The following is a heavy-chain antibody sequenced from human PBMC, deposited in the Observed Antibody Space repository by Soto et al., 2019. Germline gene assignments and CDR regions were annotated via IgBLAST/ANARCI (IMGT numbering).Heavy chain of an antibody. CDR2: INTGNGNT. V-gene: IGHV1-3*04. CDR3: AREGDYGGNSYRY. J-gene: IGHJ4*02. Sequence: QVKLVQSGAEVKKPGASVKVSCKASGYTFTSYAMHWVRQAPGQRLEWMGWINTGNGNTKYSQKFQGRDTITRDTSASTAYMELSSLRSEDTAVYYCAREGDYGGNSYRYWGQGTLVTVSS. CDR1: GYTFTSYA. D-gene: IGHD4-17*01.